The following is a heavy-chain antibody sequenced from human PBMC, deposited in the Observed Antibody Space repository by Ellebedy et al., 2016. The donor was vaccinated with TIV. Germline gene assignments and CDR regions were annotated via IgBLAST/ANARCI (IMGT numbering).Heavy chain of an antibody. CDR2: FDPEDGET. CDR1: GYTLTELS. D-gene: IGHD2-2*01. Sequence: ASVKVSXXVSGYTLTELSMHWVRQAPGKGLEWMGGFDPEDGETIYAQKFQGRVTMTEDTSTDTAYMELSSLRSEDTAVYYCATDIVVVPADKGSLGYWGQGTLVTVSS. CDR3: ATDIVVVPADKGSLGY. V-gene: IGHV1-24*01. J-gene: IGHJ4*02.